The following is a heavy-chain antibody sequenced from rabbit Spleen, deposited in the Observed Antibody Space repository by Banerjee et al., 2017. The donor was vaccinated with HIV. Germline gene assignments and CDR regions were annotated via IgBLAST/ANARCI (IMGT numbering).Heavy chain of an antibody. CDR1: AFSFTSGYD. CDR2: IYAGSSGST. V-gene: IGHV1S45*01. D-gene: IGHD8-1*01. CDR3: ARDAGTSFSPYGMDL. Sequence: QEQLVESGGGLVKPEGSLTLTCKASAFSFTSGYDMCWVRQAPGKGLEWIACIYAGSSGSTYSATWAKGRFTISKTSSTPVTLQMTSLTAADTATYFCARDAGTSFSPYGMDLWGKGTLVTVS. J-gene: IGHJ6*01.